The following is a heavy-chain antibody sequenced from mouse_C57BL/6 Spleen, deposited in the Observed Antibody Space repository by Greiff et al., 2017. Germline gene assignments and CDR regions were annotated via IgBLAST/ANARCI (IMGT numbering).Heavy chain of an antibody. CDR2: ISDGGSYT. V-gene: IGHV5-4*01. J-gene: IGHJ3*01. CDR3: ASSLTGTESY. Sequence: EVQVVESGGGLVKPGGSLKLSCAASGFTFSSYAMSWVRQTPEKRLEWVATISDGGSYTYYPDNVKGRYTISSDNAKNNLYLQMSHLKSEDTAMYYCASSLTGTESYWGQGTLVTVSA. CDR1: GFTFSSYA. D-gene: IGHD4-1*01.